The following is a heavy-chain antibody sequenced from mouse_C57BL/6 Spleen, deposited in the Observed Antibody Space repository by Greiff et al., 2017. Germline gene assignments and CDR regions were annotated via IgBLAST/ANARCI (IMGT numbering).Heavy chain of an antibody. CDR2: IYPGSGST. J-gene: IGHJ3*01. CDR1: GYTFTSYW. D-gene: IGHD2-4*01. V-gene: IGHV1-55*01. Sequence: QVQLKQPGAELVKPGASVKMSCKASGYTFTSYWITWVKQRPGQGLEWIGDIYPGSGSTNYNEKFKSKATLTVDTSSSTAYMQLSSLTSEDSAVYYCAIYYDYDSFAFAYWGQGTLVTVSA. CDR3: AIYYDYDSFAFAY.